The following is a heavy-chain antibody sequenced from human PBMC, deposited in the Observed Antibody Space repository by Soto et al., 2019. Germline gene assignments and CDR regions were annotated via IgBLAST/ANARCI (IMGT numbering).Heavy chain of an antibody. V-gene: IGHV4-30-2*03. CDR3: VSQHYYDSSGYYVVY. CDR1: GGSISSGGYS. J-gene: IGHJ4*02. Sequence: SETLSLTCAVSGGSISSGGYSWSWIRQPPGKGLEWIGNIHYSGSTYYNPSLKSRVTISVDTSKNQFSLKLSSVTAADTAVYYCVSQHYYDSSGYYVVYWGQGTLVTVSS. D-gene: IGHD3-22*01. CDR2: IHYSGST.